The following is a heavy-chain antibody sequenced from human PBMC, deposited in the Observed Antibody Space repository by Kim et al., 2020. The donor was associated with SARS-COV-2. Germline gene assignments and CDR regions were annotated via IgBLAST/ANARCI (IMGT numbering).Heavy chain of an antibody. D-gene: IGHD2-15*01. J-gene: IGHJ4*02. CDR2: IYDSAST. Sequence: KRMWWIGNIYDSASTNYHPSLKSRDTVAADTSKSQFSLKLCCMSAADTAVYYYARGKAGYIRCSYFQYWGQGTLATVSS. V-gene: IGHV4-59*01. CDR3: ARGKAGYIRCSYFQY.